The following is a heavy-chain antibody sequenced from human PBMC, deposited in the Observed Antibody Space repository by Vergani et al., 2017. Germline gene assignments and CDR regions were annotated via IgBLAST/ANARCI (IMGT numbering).Heavy chain of an antibody. CDR2: IYPGDSDS. D-gene: IGHD6-19*01. CDR3: AVAAYSSGWYTAFDI. Sequence: EVQLVQSGAEVKKPGESLKISCKGSGYSFTNYWIGWVRQMPGKGLEWMGIIYPGDSDSRYSPYFQGQVTISVDKSISTAYLQWSSLKASDTAMYYCAVAAYSSGWYTAFDIWGQGTMVTVSS. V-gene: IGHV5-51*03. CDR1: GYSFTNYW. J-gene: IGHJ3*02.